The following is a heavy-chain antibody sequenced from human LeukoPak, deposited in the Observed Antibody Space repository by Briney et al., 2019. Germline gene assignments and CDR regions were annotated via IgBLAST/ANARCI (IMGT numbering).Heavy chain of an antibody. Sequence: SVKVSCKASGYTFTSYGISWVRQAPGQGLEWMGWISAYSGDTNYAQKFQGRATMTTDTSTSTAYMELRSLSSDDTAVYYCARVNWEYNFDYWGQGTLVTVSS. D-gene: IGHD7-27*01. V-gene: IGHV1-18*01. CDR1: GYTFTSYG. CDR2: ISAYSGDT. J-gene: IGHJ4*02. CDR3: ARVNWEYNFDY.